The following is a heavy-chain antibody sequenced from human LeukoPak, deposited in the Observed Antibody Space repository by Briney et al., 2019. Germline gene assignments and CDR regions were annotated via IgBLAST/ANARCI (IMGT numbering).Heavy chain of an antibody. CDR2: IKKDGSEK. CDR1: GFTFSSYW. J-gene: IGHJ4*02. Sequence: GGSLRLAWPATGFTFSSYWMSWVRQPPGRGLEWVANIKKDGSEKYYVDSVKGRFTNTRDNAKNSLYLQMNTLRAEDTAVYYCLREAPAYFDYWGQGTLVTVSS. CDR3: LREAPAYFDY. V-gene: IGHV3-7*01.